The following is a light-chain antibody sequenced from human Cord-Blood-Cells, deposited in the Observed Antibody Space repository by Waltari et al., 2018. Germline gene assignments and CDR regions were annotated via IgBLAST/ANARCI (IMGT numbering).Light chain of an antibody. Sequence: DIVMTPSPDSLAVALGERAPTTCKSSPSVLYSSNNKNYLAWYQQKPGQPPKLLIYWASTRESGVPDRFSGSGSGTDFTLTISSLQAEDVAVYYCQQYYSTPRTFGQGTKVEIK. CDR2: WAS. V-gene: IGKV4-1*01. CDR1: PSVLYSSNNKNY. J-gene: IGKJ1*01. CDR3: QQYYSTPRT.